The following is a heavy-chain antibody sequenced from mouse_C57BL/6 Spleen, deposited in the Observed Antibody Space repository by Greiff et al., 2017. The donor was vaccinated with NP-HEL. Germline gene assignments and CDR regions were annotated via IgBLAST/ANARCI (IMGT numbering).Heavy chain of an antibody. V-gene: IGHV14-1*01. Sequence: EVQLQQSGAELVRPGASVKLSCTASGFNIKDYYMHWVKQRPEQGLEWIGRIDPEDGDTEYAPKFQGKATMTADTSSNTAYLQPSSLTSEDTAVYYCTTYGGYDGDAMDYWGQGTSVTVSA. CDR2: IDPEDGDT. CDR1: GFNIKDYY. D-gene: IGHD2-2*01. CDR3: TTYGGYDGDAMDY. J-gene: IGHJ4*01.